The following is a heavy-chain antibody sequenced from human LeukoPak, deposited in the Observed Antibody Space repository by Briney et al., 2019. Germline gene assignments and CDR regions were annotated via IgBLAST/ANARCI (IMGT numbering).Heavy chain of an antibody. V-gene: IGHV4-59*11. CDR2: IHYTGKP. Sequence: KPSETLSLTCSVSGGSISGHYWTWIRQPPGKGLEWIGQIHYTGKPDYNPSLKSRITISVDTSKNQVSLQVSSVTAADSAIYYCARFGVDYDMDVWGHGTTVTVFS. CDR3: ARFGVDYDMDV. CDR1: GGSISGHY. D-gene: IGHD3-16*01. J-gene: IGHJ6*02.